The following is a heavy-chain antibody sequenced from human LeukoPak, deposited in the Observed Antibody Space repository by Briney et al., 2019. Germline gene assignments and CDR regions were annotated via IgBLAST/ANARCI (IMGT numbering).Heavy chain of an antibody. CDR2: IYYSGST. CDR1: GGSISSYC. CDR3: ARVGAKLTGVGWYFDL. Sequence: SETLSLTCTVSGGSISSYCWGWVRQPPGKGLERIGYIYYSGSTTYNPSLKSRVTVSVDTSKNQFSLNLSSVTAADTAVYYCARVGAKLTGVGWYFDLWGRGTLVTVSS. J-gene: IGHJ2*01. V-gene: IGHV4-59*01. D-gene: IGHD3-9*01.